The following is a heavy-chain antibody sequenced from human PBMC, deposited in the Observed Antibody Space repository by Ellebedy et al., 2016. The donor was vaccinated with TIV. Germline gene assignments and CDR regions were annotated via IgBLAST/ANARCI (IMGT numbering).Heavy chain of an antibody. CDR1: GYAFTNYK. D-gene: IGHD6-13*01. CDR2: MNPNSGST. Sequence: AASVKVSCKASGYAFTNYKINWVRQATGQGLEWMGWMNPNSGSTIYAQTFQGRVSMTRSTSISTAYMELSSLRSDDTAVYFCARSRYGAVDYWGQGTVVTVSS. J-gene: IGHJ4*02. V-gene: IGHV1-8*01. CDR3: ARSRYGAVDY.